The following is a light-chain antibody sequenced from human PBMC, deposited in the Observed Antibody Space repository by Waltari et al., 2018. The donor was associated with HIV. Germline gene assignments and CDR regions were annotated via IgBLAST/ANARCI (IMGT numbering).Light chain of an antibody. CDR1: SSDIGGYDY. Sequence: HSALTQPASVSGSPGQSITIPCSGTSSDIGGYDYVSWYQQHPGKAPKLIIYEVINRPSGGSYRFSCSKSGNTASLTISGLQAEDEADYYCSSYTSSNTLWVFGGGTKLTVL. J-gene: IGLJ3*02. CDR2: EVI. CDR3: SSYTSSNTLWV. V-gene: IGLV2-14*01.